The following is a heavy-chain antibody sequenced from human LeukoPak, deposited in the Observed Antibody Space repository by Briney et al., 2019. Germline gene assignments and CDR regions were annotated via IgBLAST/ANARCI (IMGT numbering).Heavy chain of an antibody. D-gene: IGHD3-22*01. Sequence: GGAPRLSCAASGFTLNIYLVHWGPPAPGVGAVGVSRICSDGSSTSFADSVKGRFTISRDNARNTLYLQMSSLRAEDTAVYYCARDNYDSSGYYYNFDSWGQGTLVTVSS. CDR3: ARDNYDSSGYYYNFDS. CDR1: GFTLNIYL. V-gene: IGHV3-74*01. J-gene: IGHJ4*02. CDR2: ICSDGSST.